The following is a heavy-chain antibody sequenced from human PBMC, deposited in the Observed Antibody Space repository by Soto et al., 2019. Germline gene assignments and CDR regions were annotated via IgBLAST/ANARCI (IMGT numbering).Heavy chain of an antibody. D-gene: IGHD6-6*01. CDR1: GFTFRDYA. CDR2: ISYDGSSR. V-gene: IGHV3-30-3*02. J-gene: IGHJ6*02. Sequence: QVHLEESGGGVVQPVRSLRLSCAASGFTFRDYAFHWVRQAPGKGLEWVTLISYDGSSRLFADSVKGRFTISRDNSQKTLYLQMNSLSAEDTAVYYCAKQGMAARKYFHRYLDVWGQGTTVIVSS. CDR3: AKQGMAARKYFHRYLDV.